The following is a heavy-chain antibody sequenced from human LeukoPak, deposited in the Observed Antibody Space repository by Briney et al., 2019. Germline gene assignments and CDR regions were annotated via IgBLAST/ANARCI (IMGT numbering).Heavy chain of an antibody. V-gene: IGHV3-13*01. CDR1: GFTFSSYD. J-gene: IGHJ3*02. CDR2: IGTAGDT. CDR3: ARYCSGGSCWGNDAFDI. D-gene: IGHD2-15*01. Sequence: GGSLRLSCAASGFTFSSYDMHWVRQATGKGLEWVSAIGTAGDTYYPGSVKGRFTTSRENAKNSLYLQMNSLRAGDTAVYYCARYCSGGSCWGNDAFDIWGQGTMVTVSS.